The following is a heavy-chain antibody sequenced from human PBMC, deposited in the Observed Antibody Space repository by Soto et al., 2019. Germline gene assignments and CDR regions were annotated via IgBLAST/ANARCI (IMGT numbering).Heavy chain of an antibody. CDR3: ATMQGGSQYYYYAMDV. CDR2: IIPMFGTA. CDR1: GGTFSSYA. Sequence: QVQLVQSGAEVKKPGSSVKVSCKASGGTFSSYAISWVRQAPGQGLEWMGGIIPMFGTADYAQKFQGRVTMTADESTSTAYLGLSTLRSDDTAVYYCATMQGGSQYYYYAMDVWGQGTTVTVSS. V-gene: IGHV1-69*12. D-gene: IGHD3-10*01. J-gene: IGHJ6*02.